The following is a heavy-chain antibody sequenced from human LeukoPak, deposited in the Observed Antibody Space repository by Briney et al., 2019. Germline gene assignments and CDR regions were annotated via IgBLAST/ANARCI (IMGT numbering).Heavy chain of an antibody. D-gene: IGHD2-2*01. CDR1: GGTFSSYA. CDR3: ATQLHYYYYGMDV. Sequence: SVKVSCKASGGTFSSYAISWVRQAPGQGLEWMGGIIPIFGTANYAQKFQGRVTITADESTSTAYMELSSLRPEDTAVYYCATQLHYYYYGMDVWGQGTTVTVSS. V-gene: IGHV1-69*13. CDR2: IIPIFGTA. J-gene: IGHJ6*02.